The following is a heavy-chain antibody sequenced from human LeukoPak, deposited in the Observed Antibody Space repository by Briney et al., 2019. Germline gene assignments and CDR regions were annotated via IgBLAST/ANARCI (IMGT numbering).Heavy chain of an antibody. CDR2: INPNSGGT. CDR3: ARNPPYCTSTSCYNDY. CDR1: GYTFTIYY. Sequence: ASVKVSCKASGYTFTIYYMHWVRQAPGQGLEWMGWINPNSGGTSYAQRFQGRVTMTRDTSISTAYMELSGLTSDDTAVYYCARNPPYCTSTSCYNDYWGQGTLVTVSS. V-gene: IGHV1-2*02. J-gene: IGHJ4*02. D-gene: IGHD2-2*02.